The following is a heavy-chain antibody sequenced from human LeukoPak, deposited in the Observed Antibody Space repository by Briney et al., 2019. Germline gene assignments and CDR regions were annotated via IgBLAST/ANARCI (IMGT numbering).Heavy chain of an antibody. J-gene: IGHJ4*02. D-gene: IGHD1-26*01. CDR3: TREDRPYCPFAY. V-gene: IGHV4-4*02. Sequence: TSSETLSLTCGVSGGSIDITNYWSWVRQAPGKGLEWIGEIAHDGPINYNPSLRSRVAMSLDRASNQFSLSLTSVTAADTAVYYCTREDRPYCPFAYWGQGVLATVSS. CDR1: GGSIDITNY. CDR2: IAHDGPI.